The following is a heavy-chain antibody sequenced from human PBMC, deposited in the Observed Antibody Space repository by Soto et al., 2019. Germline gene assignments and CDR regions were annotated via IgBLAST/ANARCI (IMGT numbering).Heavy chain of an antibody. J-gene: IGHJ6*01. V-gene: IGHV1-18*01. CDR1: GYTFTSYG. Sequence: ASVKVSCKASGYTFTSYGISWVRQAPGQGLEWMGWISAYNGNTNYAQKLQGRVTMTTDTSTSTAYMELRSLRSDDTAVYYCARVKGGGGGWYEAYYYGMDVWGQGTTVTVSS. CDR3: ARVKGGGGGWYEAYYYGMDV. D-gene: IGHD6-19*01. CDR2: ISAYNGNT.